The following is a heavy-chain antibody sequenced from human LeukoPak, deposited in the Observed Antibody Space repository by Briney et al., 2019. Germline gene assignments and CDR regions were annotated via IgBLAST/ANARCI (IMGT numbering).Heavy chain of an antibody. CDR1: GFTFRSYW. CDR3: ARGGVPYGLDV. CDR2: IKGDGSEK. Sequence: QPGGSLRLSCAASGFTFRSYWMSWVRQAPGKGLEGVANIKGDGSEKNYVDSVKGRFTISRDSAKNSLNLQMNSLRVEDTAVYYCARGGVPYGLDVWGQGTTVTVSS. J-gene: IGHJ6*02. D-gene: IGHD2-8*01. V-gene: IGHV3-7*05.